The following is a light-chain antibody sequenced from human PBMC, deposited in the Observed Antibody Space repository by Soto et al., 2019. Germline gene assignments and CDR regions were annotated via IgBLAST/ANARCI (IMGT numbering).Light chain of an antibody. V-gene: IGKV1-9*01. Sequence: DIQLTQSPSFLSASVGDRVSITCRASQGLSSYLAWYQQRPGKAPKLLIYTASTLQSGVPSRFSGSGSGAEFTLTITTLQPEDFATYYCQQLNSYPITFGQGTRLEI. CDR2: TAS. J-gene: IGKJ5*01. CDR1: QGLSSY. CDR3: QQLNSYPIT.